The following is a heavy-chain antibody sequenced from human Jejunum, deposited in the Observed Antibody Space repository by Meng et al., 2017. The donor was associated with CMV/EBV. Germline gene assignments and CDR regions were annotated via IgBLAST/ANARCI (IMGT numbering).Heavy chain of an antibody. D-gene: IGHD2-2*01. V-gene: IGHV3-73*01. CDR3: TRHSIVVVPAAGFDP. Sequence: LSDYTITWVRQAPGKGLGWVGRIRSKTYSSATAYAASVKGRFIISRDDSKNTAYLQMNSLKTEDTAVYYCTRHSIVVVPAAGFDPWGQGTLVTVSS. CDR2: IRSKTYSSAT. CDR1: LSDYT. J-gene: IGHJ5*02.